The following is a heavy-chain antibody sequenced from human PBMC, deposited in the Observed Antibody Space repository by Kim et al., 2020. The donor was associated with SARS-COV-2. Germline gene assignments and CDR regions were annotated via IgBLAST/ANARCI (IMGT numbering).Heavy chain of an antibody. CDR2: INPSGGST. D-gene: IGHD2-2*01. CDR1: GYTFTSYY. CDR3: LTSELGDYYYGMDV. Sequence: ASVKVSCKASGYTFTSYYMHWVRQAPGQGLEWMGIINPSGGSTSYAQKFQGRVTMTRDTSTSTVYVELSSLRSEDTAVYYCLTSELGDYYYGMDVWGQGTTVTVSS. V-gene: IGHV1-46*01. J-gene: IGHJ6*02.